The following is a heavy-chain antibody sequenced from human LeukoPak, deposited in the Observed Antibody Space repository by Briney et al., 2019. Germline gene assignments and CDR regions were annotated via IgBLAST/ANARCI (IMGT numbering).Heavy chain of an antibody. J-gene: IGHJ4*02. CDR2: IRYDGSNK. CDR1: GFTFSSYG. CDR3: ARDGDGHFDY. Sequence: GGSLRLSCAASGFTFSSYGMHWVRQAPGKGLEWVAFIRYDGSNKYYADSVKGRFTISRDNSKNSLYLQMNSLRAEDTAVYYCARDGDGHFDYWGQGTLVTVSS. V-gene: IGHV3-30*02. D-gene: IGHD4-17*01.